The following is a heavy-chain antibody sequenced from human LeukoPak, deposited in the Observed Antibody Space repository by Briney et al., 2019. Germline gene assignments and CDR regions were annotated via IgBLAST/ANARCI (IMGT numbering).Heavy chain of an antibody. CDR2: IIPIFGTA. CDR3: ATLRTFYNWFDP. Sequence: SVKVSCKASGGTFSSYAISWVRQAPGQGLEWMGGIIPIFGTANYAQKFQGRVTITTDESTSTAYMELSSLRSEDTAVYYCATLRTFYNWFDPWGQGTLVTVSS. D-gene: IGHD1-14*01. CDR1: GGTFSSYA. V-gene: IGHV1-69*05. J-gene: IGHJ5*02.